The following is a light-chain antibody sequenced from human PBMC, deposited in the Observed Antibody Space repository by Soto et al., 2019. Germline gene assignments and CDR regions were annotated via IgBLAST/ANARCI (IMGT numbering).Light chain of an antibody. Sequence: EIVMTQSPATLSVSPGERATLSCRASQSVGTNLAWYQQKAGQPPRLLIYGASTRATGIPARFSGSGSGTEFTLTLSSLQSEDFAVYYCQQYNNWPLTFGGGTTVEIK. CDR1: QSVGTN. V-gene: IGKV3D-15*01. J-gene: IGKJ4*01. CDR2: GAS. CDR3: QQYNNWPLT.